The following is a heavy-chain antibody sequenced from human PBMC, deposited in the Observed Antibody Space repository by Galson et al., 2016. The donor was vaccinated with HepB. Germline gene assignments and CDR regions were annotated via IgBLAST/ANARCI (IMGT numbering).Heavy chain of an antibody. CDR1: GGSMSSYY. V-gene: IGHV4-59*01. Sequence: TLSLTCTVSGGSMSSYYWTWIRQPPGKGLEWIGYMYYSGGSNYNPSLKSRVTISVDTSKNQFSLKLTSVTAADTAIYYCARDAGGGVVGRSWLFDFWGQGILVTVSS. CDR3: ARDAGGGVVGRSWLFDF. J-gene: IGHJ4*02. CDR2: MYYSGGS. D-gene: IGHD3-16*01.